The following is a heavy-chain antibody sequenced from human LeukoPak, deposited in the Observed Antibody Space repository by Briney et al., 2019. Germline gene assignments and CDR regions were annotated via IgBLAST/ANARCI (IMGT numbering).Heavy chain of an antibody. CDR3: ARAYCSSTSCYRAFDY. V-gene: IGHV1-2*06. J-gene: IGHJ4*02. CDR2: INPNSGGT. Sequence: GSSVKVSCKASGYTFTGYYMHWVRQAPGQGLEWMGRINPNSGGTNYAQKFQGRVTMTRDTSISTAYMELSRLRSDDTAVHYCARAYCSSTSCYRAFDYWGQGTLVTVSS. CDR1: GYTFTGYY. D-gene: IGHD2-2*01.